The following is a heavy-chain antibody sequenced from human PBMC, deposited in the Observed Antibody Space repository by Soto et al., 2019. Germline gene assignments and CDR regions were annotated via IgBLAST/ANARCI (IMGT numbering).Heavy chain of an antibody. Sequence: SETLSLTCTVSGGSITSYDWSWIRQPPGKGLEWIGYIYYSGSTNYNPSLKSRVTISVDTSKNQFSLKLSFVTAADTAVYYCARDQGYYYDSSGYGFDYWGQGTLVTVSS. V-gene: IGHV4-59*12. CDR2: IYYSGST. CDR3: ARDQGYYYDSSGYGFDY. J-gene: IGHJ4*02. D-gene: IGHD3-22*01. CDR1: GGSITSYD.